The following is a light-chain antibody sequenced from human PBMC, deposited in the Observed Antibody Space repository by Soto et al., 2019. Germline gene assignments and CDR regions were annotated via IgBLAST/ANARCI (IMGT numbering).Light chain of an antibody. CDR3: QQYGSSPT. CDR2: GAS. Sequence: EIVLTQSPGTLSLSPGERATLSCRASQSVSSSYLAWYQQKPGQAPRLLIYGASSRATGIPDRFSGSGSGTDFTLTIIRLEPEDFAVYYCQQYGSSPTFDGGTKVEIK. J-gene: IGKJ4*01. V-gene: IGKV3-20*01. CDR1: QSVSSSY.